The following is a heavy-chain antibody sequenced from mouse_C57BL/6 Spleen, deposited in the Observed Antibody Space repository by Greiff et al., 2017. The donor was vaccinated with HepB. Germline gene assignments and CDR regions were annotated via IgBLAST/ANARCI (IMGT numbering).Heavy chain of an antibody. CDR3: AYYYGSSSWIAY. Sequence: QVQLQQPGAELVKPGASVKMSCKASGYTFTSYWITWVKQRPGQVLEWIGDIYPGSGSTNYNEKFKSKATLTVDTSSSTAYMQLSSLTAEDSAVYYFAYYYGSSSWIAYWGQGTLVTVSA. V-gene: IGHV1-55*01. CDR1: GYTFTSYW. CDR2: IYPGSGST. J-gene: IGHJ3*01. D-gene: IGHD1-1*01.